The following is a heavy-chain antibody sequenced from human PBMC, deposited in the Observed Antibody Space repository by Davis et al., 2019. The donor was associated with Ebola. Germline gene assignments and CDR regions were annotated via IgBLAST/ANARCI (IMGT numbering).Heavy chain of an antibody. D-gene: IGHD6-19*01. CDR2: INPHNGNT. J-gene: IGHJ4*02. CDR1: GYTFTSYG. Sequence: ASVKVSCKASGYTFTSYGITWVRQAPGQGLEWMGWINPHNGNTNYAQNVQGRVTMTTDTSTSTAYMEVGSLRSYDTAVYYCARDYVAVAGTGDYWGQGTLVTVSS. V-gene: IGHV1-18*04. CDR3: ARDYVAVAGTGDY.